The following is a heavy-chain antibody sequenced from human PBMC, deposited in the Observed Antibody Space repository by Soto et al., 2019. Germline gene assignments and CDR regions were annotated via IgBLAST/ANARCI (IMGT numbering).Heavy chain of an antibody. CDR3: ARVGPWVPYYYDSSPYTFENWFDP. V-gene: IGHV4-38-2*01. D-gene: IGHD3-22*01. CDR2: IYHSGST. Sequence: SETLSLTCAVSGYSISSGYCWGWLRQPPGKGLEWIGSIYHSGSTYYNPSLNSRVTLSIDMTNNHVSLILNSVTAADTAVYYCARVGPWVPYYYDSSPYTFENWFDPWGQGTLVTVSS. J-gene: IGHJ5*02. CDR1: GYSISSGYC.